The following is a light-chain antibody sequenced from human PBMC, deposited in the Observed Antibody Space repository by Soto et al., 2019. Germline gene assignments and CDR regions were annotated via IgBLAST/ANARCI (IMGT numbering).Light chain of an antibody. CDR2: DAS. CDR3: QHYGSSWT. V-gene: IGKV3-11*01. CDR1: QSVSSY. Sequence: EIVLTQSPATLSLSPGERATLSCRASQSVSSYLAWYQQKPGQAPRLLIYDASSRAAGIPDRFSGSVSGTDFILTISRLEREDFAVYYCQHYGSSWTFGQGTKVEI. J-gene: IGKJ1*01.